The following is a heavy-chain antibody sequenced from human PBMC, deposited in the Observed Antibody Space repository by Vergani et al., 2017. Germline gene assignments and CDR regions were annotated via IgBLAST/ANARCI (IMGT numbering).Heavy chain of an antibody. CDR3: AREEGVEXPATLPQPYYYYYYYMDV. J-gene: IGHJ6*03. CDR2: IKQDGSEK. Sequence: EVQLVESGGGLVQPGGSLRLSCAASGFTFSSYWMSWVRPAPGKGLEWVANIKQDGSEKSYVDSVKGRFTLSRDTAKNSRYLQMNSRRAEDTALYYCAREEGVEXPATLPQPYYYYYYYMDVWGKGTTVTVSS. CDR1: GFTFSSYW. V-gene: IGHV3-7*01. D-gene: IGHD2-2*01.